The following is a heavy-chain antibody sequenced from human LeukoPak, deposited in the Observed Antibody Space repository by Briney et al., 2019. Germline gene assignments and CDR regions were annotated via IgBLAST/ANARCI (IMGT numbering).Heavy chain of an antibody. Sequence: GGSLRLSCAVSGITVSSKYISWVRQAPGKGLEWVSVIYSGGSTYYADSVKGRFTISRDTSRNTLYLQMNRLRAEDTALYYCAASTGNKDFDDWGQGTLVSVSS. CDR3: AASTGNKDFDD. D-gene: IGHD2-8*02. CDR2: IYSGGST. V-gene: IGHV3-66*02. CDR1: GITVSSKY. J-gene: IGHJ4*02.